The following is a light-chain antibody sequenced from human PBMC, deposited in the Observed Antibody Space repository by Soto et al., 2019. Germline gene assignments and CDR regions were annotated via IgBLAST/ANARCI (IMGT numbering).Light chain of an antibody. Sequence: QSALTQPASVSGSPGQSITISCTGTSSDVGGYNYVSWYQQHPSKAPKVMIYEVTNRPSGVSNRFSGSKSGNTASLTISGLQAEDEADYYCSSYTSSTTRVFGGGTKLTVL. CDR2: EVT. CDR3: SSYTSSTTRV. V-gene: IGLV2-14*01. CDR1: SSDVGGYNY. J-gene: IGLJ3*02.